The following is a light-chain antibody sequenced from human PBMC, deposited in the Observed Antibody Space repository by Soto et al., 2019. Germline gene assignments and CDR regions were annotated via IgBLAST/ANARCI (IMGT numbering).Light chain of an antibody. CDR2: GAS. CDR3: QQYGSSPFT. J-gene: IGKJ3*01. V-gene: IGKV3-20*01. CDR1: QSVNNNY. Sequence: EIVLTQSPGTLALSPGERATLSCRASQSVNNNYLTWYQQKRGQDPRLLIHGASSRATGIPDRFSGSGSGKDFTLTISRLEPEDFEVYYCQQYGSSPFTFGPGTRVGIK.